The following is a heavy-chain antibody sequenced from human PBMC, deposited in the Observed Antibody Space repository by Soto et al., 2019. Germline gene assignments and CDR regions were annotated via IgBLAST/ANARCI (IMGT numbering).Heavy chain of an antibody. CDR3: ARTTYYYDSSGPQAY. Sequence: GGSLRLSCAASGFTFSTYSMNWIRQAPGKGLEWVSYISSSSSTIFYTDSVKGRFTVSRDNAKNSLYLQMNSLRAEDTAVYYCARTTYYYDSSGPQAYWGQGTLVTVS. D-gene: IGHD3-22*01. CDR2: ISSSSSTI. CDR1: GFTFSTYS. V-gene: IGHV3-48*01. J-gene: IGHJ4*02.